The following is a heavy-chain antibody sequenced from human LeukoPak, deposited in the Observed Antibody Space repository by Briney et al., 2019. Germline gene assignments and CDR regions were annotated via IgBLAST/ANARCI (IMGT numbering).Heavy chain of an antibody. V-gene: IGHV3-48*03. CDR2: ISSSGGTI. Sequence: GGSLRLSCAASTFTCCSYEMNRVRQAPGKGLEWVSYISSSGGTIYYADSVKGRFTISRDNAKNSLYLEMNSLRADDTAVYYCARGFKGYSGYWGQGTLVTVSS. CDR3: ARGFKGYSGY. D-gene: IGHD2-21*01. CDR1: TFTCCSYE. J-gene: IGHJ4*02.